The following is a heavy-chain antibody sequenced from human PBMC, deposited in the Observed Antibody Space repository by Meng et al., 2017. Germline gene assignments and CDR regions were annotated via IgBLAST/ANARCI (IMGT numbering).Heavy chain of an antibody. CDR3: ARGLYDISGDFSY. CDR1: GFTFTGYY. CDR2: IQPNSGDT. D-gene: IGHD3-22*01. V-gene: IGHV1-2*06. J-gene: IGHJ4*02. Sequence: QVECGQLGVEGKNPGASVKVSCKAFGFTFTGYYIHWVRQAPGQGLEWMGRIQPNSGDTNSAQKFQGRVTMTRDTSISTAYMELSGLKFDDTAVYYCARGLYDISGDFSYWGQGTLVTVSS.